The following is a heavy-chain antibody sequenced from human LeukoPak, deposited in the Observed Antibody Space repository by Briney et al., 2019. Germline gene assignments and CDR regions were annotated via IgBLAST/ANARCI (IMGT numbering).Heavy chain of an antibody. CDR2: ISSSSSYT. J-gene: IGHJ5*02. CDR1: GFTFSDYY. D-gene: IGHD2-15*01. Sequence: GGSLRLSCAASGFTFSDYYMSWIRQAPGKGLEWVSYISSSSSYTNYADSVKGRLTISRDNSKNSLYLQMNSLRAEDTAVYYCARVRTEDIVVVVADWFDPWGQGTLVTVSS. CDR3: ARVRTEDIVVVVADWFDP. V-gene: IGHV3-11*06.